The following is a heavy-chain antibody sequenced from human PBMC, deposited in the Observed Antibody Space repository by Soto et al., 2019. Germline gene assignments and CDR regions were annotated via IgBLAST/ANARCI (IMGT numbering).Heavy chain of an antibody. Sequence: GGSLRLSCAASGFTFDDYAMHWVRQAPGKGLEWVSGISWNSGSIGYADSVKGRFTISRDNAKNSLYLQMNSLRAEDTALYYCAKDRERKTIYCSGGSCHKLYWYFDLWGRGTLVTVSS. D-gene: IGHD2-15*01. V-gene: IGHV3-9*01. CDR1: GFTFDDYA. CDR3: AKDRERKTIYCSGGSCHKLYWYFDL. CDR2: ISWNSGSI. J-gene: IGHJ2*01.